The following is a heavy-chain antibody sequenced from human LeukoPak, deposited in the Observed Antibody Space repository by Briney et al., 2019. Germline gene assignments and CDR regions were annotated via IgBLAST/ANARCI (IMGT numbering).Heavy chain of an antibody. CDR2: IYYSGST. Sequence: PSEALCLTCTVSGGSISSNRYYWGWIRQPPAKGLEWIGSIYYSGSTYYNPSLKRRVTISLDTSPNQFSLKLSSVTAADTSVYYCARLLEWLSPLDYWGQGTLITVSS. D-gene: IGHD3-3*01. V-gene: IGHV4-39*01. J-gene: IGHJ4*02. CDR1: GGSISSNRYY. CDR3: ARLLEWLSPLDY.